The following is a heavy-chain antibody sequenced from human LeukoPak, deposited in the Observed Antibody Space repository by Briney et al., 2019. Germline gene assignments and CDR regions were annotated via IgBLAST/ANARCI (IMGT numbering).Heavy chain of an antibody. CDR1: GGTFSSYA. V-gene: IGHV1-69*04. J-gene: IGHJ4*02. Sequence: SVKVSCKASGGTFSSYAISRVRQAPGQGLEWMGRIIPILGIANYAQKFQGRVTITADKSTSTAYMELSSLRSEDTAVYYCARSGYSGYDPDSTFDYWGQGTLVTVSS. CDR3: ARSGYSGYDPDSTFDY. D-gene: IGHD5-12*01. CDR2: IIPILGIA.